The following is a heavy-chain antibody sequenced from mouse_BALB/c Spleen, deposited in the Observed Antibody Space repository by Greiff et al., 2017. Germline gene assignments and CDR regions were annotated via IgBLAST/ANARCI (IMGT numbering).Heavy chain of an antibody. CDR1: GFTFSSYT. CDR2: ISSGGSYT. D-gene: IGHD4-1*01. J-gene: IGHJ3*01. V-gene: IGHV5-6-4*01. Sequence: EVMLVESGGGLVKPGGSPKLSCAASGFTFSSYTMSWVRQTPEKRLEWVATISSGGSYTYYPDSVKGRFTISRDNAKNTLYLQMSSLKSEDTAMYYCTRKLADWGQGTLVTVSA. CDR3: TRKLAD.